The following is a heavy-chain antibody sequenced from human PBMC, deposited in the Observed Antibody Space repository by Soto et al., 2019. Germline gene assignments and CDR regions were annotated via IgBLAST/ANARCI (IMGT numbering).Heavy chain of an antibody. CDR2: ISAYNGNT. Sequence: ASVKVSCKASGYTFTSYGISWVRQAPGQGLEWTGWISAYNGNTNYAQKLQGRVTMTTDTSTSTAYMELRSLRSDDTAVYYCAREAVLDIVVVPAAPNYYYYGMDVWGQGTTVTVSS. CDR1: GYTFTSYG. CDR3: AREAVLDIVVVPAAPNYYYYGMDV. J-gene: IGHJ6*02. D-gene: IGHD2-2*01. V-gene: IGHV1-18*01.